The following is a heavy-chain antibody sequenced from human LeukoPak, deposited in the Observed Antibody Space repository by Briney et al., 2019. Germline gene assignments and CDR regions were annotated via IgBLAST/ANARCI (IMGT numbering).Heavy chain of an antibody. CDR2: IYTSGST. V-gene: IGHV4-4*07. CDR1: GGSISSYY. CDR3: AREVAAAGTLSFDY. Sequence: PSETLSLTCTVSGGSISSYYWSWIRQPAGKGLEWIGRIYTSGSTNYNPSLKSRVTMSVDTSKNQFSLKLSSVTAADTAVYYCAREVAAAGTLSFDYWGQGTLVTVSS. D-gene: IGHD6-13*01. J-gene: IGHJ4*02.